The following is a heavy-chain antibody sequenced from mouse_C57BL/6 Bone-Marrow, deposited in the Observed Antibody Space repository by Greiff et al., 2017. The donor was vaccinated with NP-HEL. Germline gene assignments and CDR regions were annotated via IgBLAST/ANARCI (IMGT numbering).Heavy chain of an antibody. J-gene: IGHJ1*03. CDR3: ARERYGNYVYWYFDV. Sequence: QVQLQQPGAELVKPGASVKMSCKASGYTFTSYWITWVKQRPGQGLEWIGDIYPGSGSTNYNEKFKSKATLTVDTSSSTAYMQLSSLTSEDSAVYYCARERYGNYVYWYFDVWGTGTTVTVSS. CDR1: GYTFTSYW. D-gene: IGHD2-10*02. CDR2: IYPGSGST. V-gene: IGHV1-55*01.